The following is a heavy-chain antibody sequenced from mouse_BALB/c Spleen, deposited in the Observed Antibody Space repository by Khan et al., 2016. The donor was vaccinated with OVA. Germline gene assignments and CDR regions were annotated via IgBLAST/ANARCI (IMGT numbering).Heavy chain of an antibody. CDR3: ARGYNFDY. J-gene: IGHJ2*01. CDR2: ISSGGST. CDR1: GFTFSSYA. V-gene: IGHV5-6-5*01. Sequence: EVELVESGGGLVKPGGSLKLSCAASGFTFSSYAMSWVRQTPEKRLEWVASISSGGSTYYPDSVKGRFTISRDNARNILYLQMSSLRSADTAMYYCARGYNFDYWGQGTTLTVSS.